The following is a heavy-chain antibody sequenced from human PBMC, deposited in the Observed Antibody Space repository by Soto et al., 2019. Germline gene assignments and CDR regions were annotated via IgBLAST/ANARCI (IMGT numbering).Heavy chain of an antibody. Sequence: GGSLRLSCAASGFTFSSYSMNWVRQAPGKGLEWVSSISSSSSYIYYADSVKGRFTISRDNAKNSLYLQMNSLRAEDTAVYYCARGNRLLDIVVVVAEDDAFDIWGQGTMVTVSS. J-gene: IGHJ3*02. V-gene: IGHV3-21*01. CDR2: ISSSSSYI. CDR3: ARGNRLLDIVVVVAEDDAFDI. CDR1: GFTFSSYS. D-gene: IGHD2-15*01.